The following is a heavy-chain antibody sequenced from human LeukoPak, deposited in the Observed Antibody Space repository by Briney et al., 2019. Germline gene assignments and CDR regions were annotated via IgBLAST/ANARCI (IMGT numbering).Heavy chain of an antibody. J-gene: IGHJ4*02. V-gene: IGHV3-30*18. CDR2: ISYDGSNK. D-gene: IGHD2-21*02. Sequence: GGSLRLSCAASGFTFSSYGMHWVRQAPGKGLEWVAVISYDGSNKYYADSVKGRFTISRDNSKNTLYLQMNSLRAEDTAVYYCAKDWGLVVTAIPGYYFDYWGQGTLVTVSS. CDR1: GFTFSSYG. CDR3: AKDWGLVVTAIPGYYFDY.